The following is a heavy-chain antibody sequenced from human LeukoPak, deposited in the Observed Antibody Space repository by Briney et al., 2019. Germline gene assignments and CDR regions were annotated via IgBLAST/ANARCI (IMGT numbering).Heavy chain of an antibody. CDR3: ARDHPVVVAAN. CDR2: IIPILGIA. V-gene: IGHV1-69*04. Sequence: SVKVSCKASGGTFSSYAISWVRQAPGQGLEWMGRIIPILGIANYAQKFQGRVTITADKSTSTAYMELSSLRSEDAAVYYCARDHPVVVAANWGQGTLVIVSS. CDR1: GGTFSSYA. J-gene: IGHJ4*02. D-gene: IGHD2-15*01.